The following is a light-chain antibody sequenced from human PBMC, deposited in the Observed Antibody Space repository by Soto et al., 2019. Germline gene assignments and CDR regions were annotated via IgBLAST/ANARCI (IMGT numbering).Light chain of an antibody. CDR3: QQYNNWPPGPWT. Sequence: TMMTQSPDTLSVSLGERATLSCRASQSVSSNLAWYQQKPGQAPRLLIYGASTRATGIPARFSGSGPGTEFTLTISSLQSEDFAVYYCQQYNNWPPGPWTFGQGTKVDIK. V-gene: IGKV3-15*01. J-gene: IGKJ1*01. CDR1: QSVSSN. CDR2: GAS.